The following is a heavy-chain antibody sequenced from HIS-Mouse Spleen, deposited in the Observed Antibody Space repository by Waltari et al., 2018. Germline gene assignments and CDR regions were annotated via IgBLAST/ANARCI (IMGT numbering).Heavy chain of an antibody. CDR2: ISYDGSNK. V-gene: IGHV3-30*18. CDR1: GFTFSSSG. Sequence: QVQLVESGGGVVQPGRSLRLSCAACGFTFSSSGMHWVRQAPGKGLEWVAVISYDGSNKYYADSVKGRFTISRDNSKNTLYLQMNSLRAEDTAVYYCAKEDGSGWGRLGYWGQGTLVTVSS. CDR3: AKEDGSGWGRLGY. D-gene: IGHD6-19*01. J-gene: IGHJ4*02.